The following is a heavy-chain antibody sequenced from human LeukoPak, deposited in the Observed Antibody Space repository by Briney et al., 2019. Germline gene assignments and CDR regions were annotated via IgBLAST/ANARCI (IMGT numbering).Heavy chain of an antibody. J-gene: IGHJ4*02. CDR2: ISAYNGNT. V-gene: IGHV1-18*01. D-gene: IGHD6-19*01. CDR1: GYTFTSYG. CDR3: ATHSSGWTFFDY. Sequence: ASVKVSCKASGYTFTSYGISWVRQAPGQGLEGMGWISAYNGNTNYAQKLQGRVTMTTDTSTSTAYMELRSLRSDDTAVYYCATHSSGWTFFDYWGQGTLVTVSS.